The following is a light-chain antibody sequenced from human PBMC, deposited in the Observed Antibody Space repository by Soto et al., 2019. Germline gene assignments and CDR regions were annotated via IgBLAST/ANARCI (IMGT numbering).Light chain of an antibody. Sequence: QSVLTQPPAASGSPGQSVTISCTGTKNDIGVYDFVSWYQHHPGKAPRLIIYEVVQRPSGVPDRFSGSKSGNTASLTVSGLQAADGADYFCKSYAGSNTYVFGSGTTVTVL. CDR2: EVV. CDR1: KNDIGVYDF. CDR3: KSYAGSNTYV. J-gene: IGLJ1*01. V-gene: IGLV2-8*01.